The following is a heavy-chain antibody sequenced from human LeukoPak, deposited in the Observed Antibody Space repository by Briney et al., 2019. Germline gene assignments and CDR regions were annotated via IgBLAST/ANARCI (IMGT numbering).Heavy chain of an antibody. V-gene: IGHV3-33*01. CDR2: IWFDGSNK. CDR3: ARAHLWLRYFDL. D-gene: IGHD3-10*01. CDR1: GFTFTTHA. J-gene: IGHJ2*01. Sequence: GRSLRLSCTASGFTFTTHAMHWVRQAPGMGLEWVAFIWFDGSNKHYADFVEGRFTISKDNSENTVYLQMNSLRVEDTAIYYCARAHLWLRYFDLWGRGTLVTVSS.